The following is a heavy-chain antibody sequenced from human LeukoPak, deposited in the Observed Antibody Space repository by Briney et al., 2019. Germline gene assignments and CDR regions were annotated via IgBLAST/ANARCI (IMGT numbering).Heavy chain of an antibody. Sequence: SETLSLTCTVSGGSISSSSYYWGWIRQPPGKGLEWIGSIYYSGSTYYNPSLKSRVTISVDTSKNQFSLKLSSVTAADTAVYYCARFGSYLRRDGYKYFDYWGQGTLVTVSS. J-gene: IGHJ4*02. V-gene: IGHV4-39*01. D-gene: IGHD5-24*01. CDR3: ARFGSYLRRDGYKYFDY. CDR2: IYYSGST. CDR1: GGSISSSSYY.